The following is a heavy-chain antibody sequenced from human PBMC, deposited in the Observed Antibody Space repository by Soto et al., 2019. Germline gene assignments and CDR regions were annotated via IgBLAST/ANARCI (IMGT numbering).Heavy chain of an antibody. CDR2: ISAYNGNT. CDR3: ARDGADIVVVPVADHYSYYYYIVV. J-gene: IGHJ6*03. V-gene: IGHV1-18*01. D-gene: IGHD2-2*01. CDR1: GYTFTSYG. Sequence: GASVKVSCKASGYTFTSYGISWVRQAPGHGLEWMGWISAYNGNTNYAQKLQGRVTMTTDTSTSTAYMELRSLRSDDTAVYYCARDGADIVVVPVADHYSYYYYIVVWGKGTTVNVS.